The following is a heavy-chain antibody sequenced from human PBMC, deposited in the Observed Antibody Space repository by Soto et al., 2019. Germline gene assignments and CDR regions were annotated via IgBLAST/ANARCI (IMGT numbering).Heavy chain of an antibody. J-gene: IGHJ4*02. CDR2: IIPIFGTA. D-gene: IGHD1-26*01. V-gene: IGHV1-69*13. CDR1: GGTFSSYA. Sequence: SVKVSCKASGGTFSSYAISWVRQAPGQGLEWMGGIIPIFGTANYAQKFQGRVTITADESTSTAYMELNSLRVEDTAVYYCAKAKWEAYYFDYWGQGTPVTVSS. CDR3: AKAKWEAYYFDY.